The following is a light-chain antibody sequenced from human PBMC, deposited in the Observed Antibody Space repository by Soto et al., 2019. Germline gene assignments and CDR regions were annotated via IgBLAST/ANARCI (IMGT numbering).Light chain of an antibody. J-gene: IGKJ3*01. CDR2: NTS. CDR1: QSINSKS. Sequence: EIVLTQSPGTLSLSPGEGATVSCRVSQSINSKSLVWYQRKFGQAPRLLIYNTSSRATGIPDRFSGSGSGTDFTLSISRLEPEDVAVYYCQHYSGSFIFGPGTKVDFK. CDR3: QHYSGSFI. V-gene: IGKV3-20*01.